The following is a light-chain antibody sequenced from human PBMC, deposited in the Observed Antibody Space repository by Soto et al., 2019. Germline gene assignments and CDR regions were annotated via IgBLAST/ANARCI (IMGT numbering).Light chain of an antibody. CDR1: SSDVGGYNY. CDR3: SSYVGTNSYV. Sequence: QSALTQPPSASGSPGQSVTISCTGTSSDVGGYNYVSWYQHHPGKAPKLIIYEVYKRPSGVPDRFSRSESGDTAALTVSGLQAEDEAEYYCSSYVGTNSYVFGTGTNVTVL. V-gene: IGLV2-8*01. J-gene: IGLJ1*01. CDR2: EVY.